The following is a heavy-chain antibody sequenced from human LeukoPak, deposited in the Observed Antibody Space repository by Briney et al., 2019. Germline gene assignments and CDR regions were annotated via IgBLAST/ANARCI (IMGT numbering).Heavy chain of an antibody. CDR2: FGPEDGET. V-gene: IGHV1-24*01. CDR1: GYTLTELS. CDR3: ATGFLWFGEFLL. J-gene: IGHJ4*02. Sequence: ASVKVSCKVSGYTLTELSMHWVRQAPGKGLEWMGGFGPEDGETIYAQKFQGRVTMTEDTSTDTAYMELSSLRSEDTAVYYCATGFLWFGEFLLWGQGTLVTVSS. D-gene: IGHD3-10*01.